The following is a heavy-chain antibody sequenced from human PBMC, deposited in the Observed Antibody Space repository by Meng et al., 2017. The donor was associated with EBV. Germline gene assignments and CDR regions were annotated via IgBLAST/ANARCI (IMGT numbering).Heavy chain of an antibody. CDR3: ARAEIAAAGRLDY. Sequence: QGQRVQFGAEVKKPGSSVKFSCKASGGTFSSYAISWVRQAPGQGLEWMGGIIPIFGTANYAQKFQGRVTITADKSTSTAYMELSSLRSEDTAVYYCARAEIAAAGRLDYWGQGTLVTVSS. V-gene: IGHV1-69*06. D-gene: IGHD6-13*01. CDR1: GGTFSSYA. CDR2: IIPIFGTA. J-gene: IGHJ4*02.